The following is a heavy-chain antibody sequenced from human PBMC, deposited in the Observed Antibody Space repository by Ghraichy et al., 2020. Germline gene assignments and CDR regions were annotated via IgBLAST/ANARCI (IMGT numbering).Heavy chain of an antibody. J-gene: IGHJ4*02. CDR3: ARDPKRGALDY. V-gene: IGHV3-7*03. Sequence: GGSLRLSCTASGFSFSGSWMSWVRHAPEKGLEWVANINNDGKEKYYVYSLKGRFTISRDNGKNSLFLQISSLRVEDTAVYYCARDPKRGALDYWGQGTLVAVSS. CDR1: GFSFSGSW. CDR2: INNDGKEK. D-gene: IGHD3-10*01.